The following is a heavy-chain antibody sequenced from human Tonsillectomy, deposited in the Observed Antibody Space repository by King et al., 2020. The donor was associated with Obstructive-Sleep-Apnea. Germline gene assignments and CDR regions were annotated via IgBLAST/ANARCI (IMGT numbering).Heavy chain of an antibody. CDR1: GFTFSIHA. Sequence: VQLVESGGGLVQPGGSLRLSCAASGFTFSIHAMSWVRQAPGKGLEWVSAIIGSGGSTYYADSVKGRFTISRDNSKNTLYLQMNRLRAEDTAVYYCAKDRPAVTPFDYWGQGTLVTVSS. J-gene: IGHJ4*02. CDR2: IIGSGGST. V-gene: IGHV3-23*04. D-gene: IGHD4-17*01. CDR3: AKDRPAVTPFDY.